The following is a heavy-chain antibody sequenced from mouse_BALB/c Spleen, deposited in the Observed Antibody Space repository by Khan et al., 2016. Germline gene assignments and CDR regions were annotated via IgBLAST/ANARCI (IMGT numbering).Heavy chain of an antibody. Sequence: EVELVESGGGLVRPGGSLRLSCAASGFSFSDYYMYWVRQTPEKRLEWVATISDGGSYTYYSDSVKGRFTISIDNAKNKLYLQLSRLRSEDTAMYYCGRTQGSYEYFSVWGAGTTVTVSS. CDR2: ISDGGSYT. CDR3: GRTQGSYEYFSV. D-gene: IGHD1-1*02. V-gene: IGHV5-4*02. J-gene: IGHJ1*01. CDR1: GFSFSDYY.